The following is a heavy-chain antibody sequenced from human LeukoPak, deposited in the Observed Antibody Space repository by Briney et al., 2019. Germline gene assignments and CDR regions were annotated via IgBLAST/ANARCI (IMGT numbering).Heavy chain of an antibody. CDR3: ARQRAVEMATIIFDY. J-gene: IGHJ4*02. CDR2: INHSGST. V-gene: IGHV4-34*01. Sequence: SETLSLTCAVYGGSFSGYYWSWIRQPPGKGLELIGEINHSGSTNYNPSLKSRVTISVDTSKNQFSLKLSSVTAADTAVYYCARQRAVEMATIIFDYWGQGTLVTVSS. D-gene: IGHD5-24*01. CDR1: GGSFSGYY.